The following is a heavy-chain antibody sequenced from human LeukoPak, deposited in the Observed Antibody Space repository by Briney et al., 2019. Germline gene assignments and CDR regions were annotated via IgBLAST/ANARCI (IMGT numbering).Heavy chain of an antibody. V-gene: IGHV3-74*01. CDR3: ARVWSASSNDY. CDR1: GFSFNTYW. J-gene: IGHJ4*02. D-gene: IGHD6-6*01. Sequence: GGSLRLSCAASGFSFNTYWMNWVRQAPGKGLVWVSRINSDGSSTTCADSVKGRFTVSRDNSKNTLYLQMNSLRVEDTAVYYCARVWSASSNDYWGQGTLVTVSS. CDR2: INSDGSST.